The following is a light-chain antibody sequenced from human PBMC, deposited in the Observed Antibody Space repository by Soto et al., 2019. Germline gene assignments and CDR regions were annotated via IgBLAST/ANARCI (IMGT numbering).Light chain of an antibody. CDR3: CSYAGRSGVL. J-gene: IGLJ2*01. V-gene: IGLV2-23*02. CDR1: SSDIGNYYL. CDR2: DVY. Sequence: QSALTQPASVSGSPGQSITISCTGTSSDIGNYYLVSWYQHHPGKAPKLIFYDVYKRPSGVSNRFSGSKSGNTASLTISGLHAEDEADYYGCSYAGRSGVLFGGGTQLTVL.